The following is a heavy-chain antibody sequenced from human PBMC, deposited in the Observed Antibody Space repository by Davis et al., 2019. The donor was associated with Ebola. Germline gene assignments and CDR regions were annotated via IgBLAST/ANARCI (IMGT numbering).Heavy chain of an antibody. Sequence: PSETLSLTCTVSGGSISSGGYYWSWIRQHPGKGLEWIGYIYYSGSTYYNPSLKSRVTISVDTSKNQFSLKLSSVTAADTAVYYCARDMAVTTENWFDPWGQGTLVTVSS. V-gene: IGHV4-31*03. CDR1: GGSISSGGYY. CDR2: IYYSGST. D-gene: IGHD4-17*01. CDR3: ARDMAVTTENWFDP. J-gene: IGHJ5*02.